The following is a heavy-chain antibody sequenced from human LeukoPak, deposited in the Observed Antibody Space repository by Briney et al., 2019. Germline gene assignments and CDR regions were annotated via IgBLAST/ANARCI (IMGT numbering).Heavy chain of an antibody. CDR2: ISRGASRT. D-gene: IGHD5-18*01. Sequence: GGSLGLSCAASGFPFSSYSMTWVRQAPGKGLMWVSRISRGASRTDYADSVKGRFTISRDDAKNTLYLQVNSLRVEDTGVYFCARGGSDTAMAHDYWGQGILVTVSS. J-gene: IGHJ4*02. V-gene: IGHV3-74*01. CDR1: GFPFSSYS. CDR3: ARGGSDTAMAHDY.